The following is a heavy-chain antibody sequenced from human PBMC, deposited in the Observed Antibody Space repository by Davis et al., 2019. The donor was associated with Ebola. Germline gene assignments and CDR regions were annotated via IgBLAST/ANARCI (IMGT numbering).Heavy chain of an antibody. V-gene: IGHV1-8*01. CDR1: GYTFTSYD. D-gene: IGHD5-12*01. Sequence: ASVKVSCKASGYTFTSYDINWVRQATGQGLEWMGWMNPNSGNTGYAQKFQGRVTMTRNTSISTAYMELSSLRSEDTAVYYCARGSRRGYSGYDPLCFDYWGQGTLVTVSS. J-gene: IGHJ4*02. CDR3: ARGSRRGYSGYDPLCFDY. CDR2: MNPNSGNT.